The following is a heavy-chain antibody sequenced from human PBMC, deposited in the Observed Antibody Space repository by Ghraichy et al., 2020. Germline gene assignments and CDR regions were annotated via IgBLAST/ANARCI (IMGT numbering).Heavy chain of an antibody. D-gene: IGHD2-15*01. V-gene: IGHV4-59*01. CDR2: IYYSGST. CDR3: ARDKVGVVDY. Sequence: SETLSLTCTVSGGSISSYYWSWIRQPPGKGLEWIGYIYYSGSTNYNPSLKSRVTISVDTSKNQFSLKLSSVTAADTAVYYCARDKVGVVDYWGHGTLVTVSS. J-gene: IGHJ4*01. CDR1: GGSISSYY.